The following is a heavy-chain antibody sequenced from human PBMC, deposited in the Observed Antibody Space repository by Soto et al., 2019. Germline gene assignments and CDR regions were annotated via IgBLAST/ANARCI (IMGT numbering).Heavy chain of an antibody. Sequence: QVQLVQSGAEVKKPGASVKVSCKASAYTFTFYYMHWVRQAPGQGLEWMGIFSPSGGSTAYAQRFQGRVTMTRDTSTSTVYMELSSLRSEDTAVYYCATPRMYSGSDYFGMDVW. V-gene: IGHV1-46*01. D-gene: IGHD1-26*01. CDR3: ATPRMYSGSDYFGMDV. CDR2: FSPSGGST. CDR1: AYTFTFYY. J-gene: IGHJ6*01.